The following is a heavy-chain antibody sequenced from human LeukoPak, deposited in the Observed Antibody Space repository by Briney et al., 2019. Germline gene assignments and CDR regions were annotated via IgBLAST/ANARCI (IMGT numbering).Heavy chain of an antibody. V-gene: IGHV3-74*01. CDR3: VKGRHYDRSGTYWN. D-gene: IGHD3-22*01. CDR1: GFTFRDYW. CDR2: ISADESST. J-gene: IGHJ4*02. Sequence: GGSLRLSCAASGFTFRDYWMHWVRQVPGMGLVWVSSISADESSTNYVDSVRGRFTISRDNAKNTLYLQMNSLRAEDTAVYYCVKGRHYDRSGTYWNWGQGTLVTVSS.